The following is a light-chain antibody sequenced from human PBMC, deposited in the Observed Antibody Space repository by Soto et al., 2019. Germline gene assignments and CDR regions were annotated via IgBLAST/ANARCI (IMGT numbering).Light chain of an antibody. CDR3: QQYNNWPLT. J-gene: IGKJ4*01. CDR1: QSLNSN. CDR2: GAS. V-gene: IGKV3-15*01. Sequence: EIVMTQSPATLSVSRGERATLSCRASQSLNSNLAWYQQSPGQAPRLLISGASTRATGIPARFSGSGSGTEFTLTISSLQSEDFAVYYCQQYNNWPLTFGGGTKVDIK.